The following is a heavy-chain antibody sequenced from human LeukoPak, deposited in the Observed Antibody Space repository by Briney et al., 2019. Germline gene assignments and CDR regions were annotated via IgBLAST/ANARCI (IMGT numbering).Heavy chain of an antibody. D-gene: IGHD3-3*01. J-gene: IGHJ3*02. V-gene: IGHV1-8*01. CDR1: GYTFTSYD. CDR2: MNPNSGNT. Sequence: GASVKVSCKASGYTFTSYDINWVRQATGQGLEWMGWMNPNSGNTGYAQKFQGRVTMTRNTSISTAYMELSSLRSEDTAVYYCARVGIRFLEWLLYRSAFDIWGQGTMVTVSS. CDR3: ARVGIRFLEWLLYRSAFDI.